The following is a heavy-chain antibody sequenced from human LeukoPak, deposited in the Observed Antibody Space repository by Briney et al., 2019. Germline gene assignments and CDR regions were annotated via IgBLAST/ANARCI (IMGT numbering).Heavy chain of an antibody. Sequence: GESLRLSCAASGFTSSSYWMHWVRQAPGKGLVWVSRINSDGSSTSYADSVKGRFTISRDNANNTLYLQMNSLRAEDTAVYYCARHPTLYPDWGQGTLVTVSS. CDR3: ARHPTLYPD. CDR2: INSDGSST. V-gene: IGHV3-74*01. J-gene: IGHJ4*02. D-gene: IGHD2-8*01. CDR1: GFTSSSYW.